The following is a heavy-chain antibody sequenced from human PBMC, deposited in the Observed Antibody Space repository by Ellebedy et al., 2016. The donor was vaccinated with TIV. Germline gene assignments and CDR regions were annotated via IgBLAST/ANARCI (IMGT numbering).Heavy chain of an antibody. Sequence: GESLKISCAASGFTFNTYAMHWVRPAPGKGLEWVALLSYDGSNTYYAESVKGRFTVSRDNSKSTLYLQMNSLRGDDTAVYYCARDRPYYDSGISHPAFDYWGQGTLVTVSP. J-gene: IGHJ4*02. CDR3: ARDRPYYDSGISHPAFDY. CDR2: LSYDGSNT. D-gene: IGHD3-16*01. V-gene: IGHV3-30-3*01. CDR1: GFTFNTYA.